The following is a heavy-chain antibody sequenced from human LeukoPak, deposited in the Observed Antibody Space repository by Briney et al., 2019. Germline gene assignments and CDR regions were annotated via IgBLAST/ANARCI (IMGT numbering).Heavy chain of an antibody. CDR1: GFTFSSYA. V-gene: IGHV3-30-3*01. D-gene: IGHD4-17*01. J-gene: IGHJ4*02. CDR2: ISYDGSNK. Sequence: PGGSLRLSCAASGFTFSSYAMHWVRQAPGKGLEWVAVISYDGSNKYYADSVKGRFTISRDNSKNTLYLQMNSLRAEDTAVYYCARDALKGYGDYVPRLWGQGTLVTVSS. CDR3: ARDALKGYGDYVPRL.